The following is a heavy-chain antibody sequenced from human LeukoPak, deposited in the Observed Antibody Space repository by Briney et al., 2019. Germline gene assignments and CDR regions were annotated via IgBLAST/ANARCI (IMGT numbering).Heavy chain of an antibody. CDR3: ARLSYDSGTHYTCYEY. V-gene: IGHV3-48*03. CDR2: ISSSGSTI. Sequence: GGSLRLSCAASGFTFSSYEMNWVRQAPGKGLEWVSYISSSGSTIYYADSVKGRFTISRDNGKNSVYLQMNRLRADDTAVYYCARLSYDSGTHYTCYEYWGQGTLVTVSS. D-gene: IGHD3-10*01. J-gene: IGHJ4*02. CDR1: GFTFSSYE.